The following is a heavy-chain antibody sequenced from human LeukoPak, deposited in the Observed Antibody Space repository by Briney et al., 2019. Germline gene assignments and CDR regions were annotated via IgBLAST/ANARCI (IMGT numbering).Heavy chain of an antibody. CDR3: ARGSSSDWPLEY. Sequence: ASVKVSCKVSGYTFIDYAIHWVRQAPGQGLEWMGWINPYNGDTEYSQKLQGRITITKDTSATTAYMDLSTLRSEDTAVYYCARGSSSDWPLEYWGRGILVTVSS. CDR2: INPYNGDT. D-gene: IGHD6-19*01. CDR1: GYTFIDYA. V-gene: IGHV1-3*01. J-gene: IGHJ4*02.